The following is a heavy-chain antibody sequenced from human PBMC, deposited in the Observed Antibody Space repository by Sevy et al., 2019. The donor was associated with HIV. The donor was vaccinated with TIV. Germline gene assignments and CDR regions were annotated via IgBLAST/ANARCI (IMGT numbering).Heavy chain of an antibody. J-gene: IGHJ4*02. CDR1: GFTCNNYW. V-gene: IGHV3-7*03. CDR2: IKQDGSDK. Sequence: GGSLRLSCAASGFTCNNYWMTWVRQAPGKGLEWVANIKQDGSDKYYMESVKGRFNISRDITKNSLYLQLNSLRAEDTAVYYCARSWDYWGQMGYWGQGTLVTVSS. D-gene: IGHD7-27*01. CDR3: ARSWDYWGQMGY.